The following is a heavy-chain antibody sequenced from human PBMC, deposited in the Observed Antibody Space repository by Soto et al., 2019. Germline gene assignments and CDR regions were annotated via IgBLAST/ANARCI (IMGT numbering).Heavy chain of an antibody. Sequence: PGESLKISCKGSGYSFTSYWIGWVRQMPGKGLEWMGIIYPGDSDTRYSPSFQGQVTISADKSISTAYLQWSGLKASDTAMYYCARFGHPQRKDYYGMDVWGQGTTVTVSS. V-gene: IGHV5-51*01. CDR1: GYSFTSYW. CDR3: ARFGHPQRKDYYGMDV. CDR2: IYPGDSDT. J-gene: IGHJ6*02. D-gene: IGHD2-2*01.